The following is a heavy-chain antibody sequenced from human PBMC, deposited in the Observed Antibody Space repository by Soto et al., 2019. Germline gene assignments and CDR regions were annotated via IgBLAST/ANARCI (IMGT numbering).Heavy chain of an antibody. V-gene: IGHV3-21*06. J-gene: IGHJ4*02. CDR2: ISTGGAYM. CDR1: GFTFRNYN. D-gene: IGHD2-21*01. CDR3: ARDIASPGGDYFDS. Sequence: EVQLVKSGGGLVNAGGSLRLFCTASGFTFRNYNMNWVRQAPGKGLEWVSSISTGGAYMFYADSVKGRFTISRDNAQNSLFLQIDSPRAEDTAVYYCARDIASPGGDYFDSCGQGTLVTVSS.